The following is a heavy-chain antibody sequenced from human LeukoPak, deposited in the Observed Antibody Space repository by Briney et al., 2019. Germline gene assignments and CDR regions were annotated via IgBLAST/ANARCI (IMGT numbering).Heavy chain of an antibody. Sequence: VASVKVSCKASGYTFTSYGISWVRQAPGQGLEWMGWINPNSGGTNYAQKFQGRVTMTRDTSISTAYMELSRLRSDDTAVYYCARDLNSFSGSYHDYWGQGTLVTVSS. D-gene: IGHD3-10*01. J-gene: IGHJ4*02. V-gene: IGHV1-2*02. CDR3: ARDLNSFSGSYHDY. CDR2: INPNSGGT. CDR1: GYTFTSYG.